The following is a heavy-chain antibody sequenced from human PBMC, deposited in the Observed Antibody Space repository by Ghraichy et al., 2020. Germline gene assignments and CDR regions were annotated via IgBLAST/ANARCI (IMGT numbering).Heavy chain of an antibody. J-gene: IGHJ6*02. V-gene: IGHV4-39*01. D-gene: IGHD5-12*01. CDR2: IYYSGST. CDR1: GGSISSSSYY. CDR3: ATRAGVATTGYYYYGMDV. Sequence: SETLSLTCTVSGGSISSSSYYWGWIRQPPGKGLEWIGSIYYSGSTYYNPSLKSRVTISVDTSKNQFSLKLSSVTAADTAVYYCATRAGVATTGYYYYGMDVWGQGITVTVSS.